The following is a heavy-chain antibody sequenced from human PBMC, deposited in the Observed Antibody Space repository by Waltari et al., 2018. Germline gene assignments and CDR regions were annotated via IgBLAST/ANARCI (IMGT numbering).Heavy chain of an antibody. CDR2: IYHRGST. D-gene: IGHD6-19*01. Sequence: QVQLQESGPGLVKPSETLSLTCAVSGYSISSGYYWGWIRQPPGRGVEGIGSIYHRGSTYYNPACKSRVTISVDTSKNQLSLKLSSVTAADTAVYYCASVASEWLVSYYYYYMDVWGKGTTVTVSS. CDR3: ASVASEWLVSYYYYYMDV. J-gene: IGHJ6*03. CDR1: GYSISSGYY. V-gene: IGHV4-38-2*01.